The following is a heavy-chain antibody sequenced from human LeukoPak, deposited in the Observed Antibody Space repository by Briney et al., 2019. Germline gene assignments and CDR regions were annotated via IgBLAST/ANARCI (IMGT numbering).Heavy chain of an antibody. CDR2: INTNTGNQ. V-gene: IGHV7-4-1*02. D-gene: IGHD6-19*01. Sequence: GASVKVSCTASGYTFTSYAMNWVRQAPGQGLEWMGWINTNTGNQTYAQGFTGRFVISLDTSVSTAYLQISSLRAEDTAVYYCARDLSGWHLDYWGQGTLVTVSS. CDR1: GYTFTSYA. J-gene: IGHJ4*02. CDR3: ARDLSGWHLDY.